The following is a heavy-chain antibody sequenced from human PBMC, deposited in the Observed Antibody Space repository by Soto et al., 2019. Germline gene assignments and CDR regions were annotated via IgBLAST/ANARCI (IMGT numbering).Heavy chain of an antibody. CDR2: IGTYSGHT. Sequence: QVPLVQSGPEVKRPGASVKVSCKTSGYIFTTYGITWVRQAPGQGLEWMGWIGTYSGHTSYAQKLQGRVTMTTDTVTSTAYMELRSLRSDDTAVYYCARDRSMYYGMDVWGQGTTVTVSS. V-gene: IGHV1-18*01. J-gene: IGHJ6*02. CDR1: GYIFTTYG. CDR3: ARDRSMYYGMDV.